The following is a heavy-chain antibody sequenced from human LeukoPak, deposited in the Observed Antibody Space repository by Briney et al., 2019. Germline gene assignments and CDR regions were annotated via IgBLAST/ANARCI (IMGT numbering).Heavy chain of an antibody. CDR3: AKGYTFHGVAHDSGYFDY. D-gene: IGHD3-3*01. CDR2: ITWDGGNI. CDR1: GSTFSSYG. J-gene: IGHJ4*02. Sequence: GGSLRLSCAASGSTFSSYGMSWVRQAPGKGLEWLSGITWDGGNIAYADSVKGRFTISRDNAKSSLYLQMNSLRNEDMAFYFCAKGYTFHGVAHDSGYFDYWGQGTLVTVSS. V-gene: IGHV3-9*03.